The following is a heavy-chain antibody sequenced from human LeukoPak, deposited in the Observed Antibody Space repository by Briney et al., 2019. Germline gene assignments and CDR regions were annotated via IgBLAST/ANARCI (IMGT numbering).Heavy chain of an antibody. J-gene: IGHJ4*02. Sequence: GGSLRLSCAASGFTFSTTAMAWVRQAPGNGLELVAGFGGTGDIHYADSVRGRFTISRDNSKGILYLQMDSLRAEDTAVYYCAKDVLRWAFDYWGQGTLVTVSS. CDR2: FGGTGDI. CDR3: AKDVLRWAFDY. CDR1: GFTFSTTA. D-gene: IGHD3-16*01. V-gene: IGHV3-23*01.